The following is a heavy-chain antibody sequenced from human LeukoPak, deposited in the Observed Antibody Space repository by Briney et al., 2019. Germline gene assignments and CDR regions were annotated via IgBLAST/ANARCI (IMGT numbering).Heavy chain of an antibody. Sequence: GGSLRLSCAASGFTFSSYAMSWVRQAPGEGLEWVSAISGSGGSTYYADSVKGRFTISRDNSKNTLYLQMNSLRAEDTAVYYCAKDVVGATKGGYFDYWGQGTLVTVSS. D-gene: IGHD1-26*01. V-gene: IGHV3-23*01. CDR1: GFTFSSYA. CDR2: ISGSGGST. CDR3: AKDVVGATKGGYFDY. J-gene: IGHJ4*02.